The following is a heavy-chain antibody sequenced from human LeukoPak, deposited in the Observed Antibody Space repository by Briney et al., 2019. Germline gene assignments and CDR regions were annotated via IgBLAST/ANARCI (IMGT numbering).Heavy chain of an antibody. D-gene: IGHD6-19*01. Sequence: PSETLSLTCTVSGGSISSYYWSWVRQPPGKGQEWIGYIYYRGSTNYNPSLKSRVTISVDTSKNQFSLKLSSVTAADTAVYYCARADGGWYYFDYWGQGTLVTVSS. CDR3: ARADGGWYYFDY. J-gene: IGHJ4*02. V-gene: IGHV4-59*08. CDR1: GGSISSYY. CDR2: IYYRGST.